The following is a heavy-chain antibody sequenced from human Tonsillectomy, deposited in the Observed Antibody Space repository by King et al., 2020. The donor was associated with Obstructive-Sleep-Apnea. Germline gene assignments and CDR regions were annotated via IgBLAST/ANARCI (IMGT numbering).Heavy chain of an antibody. D-gene: IGHD3-3*01. V-gene: IGHV4-31*03. CDR1: GGSISSGDYY. CDR3: ATVGAGGGYYCFDY. CDR2: IYYSGST. J-gene: IGHJ4*02. Sequence: VQLQESGPGLVKPSQTLSLTCTVSGGSISSGDYYWRWIRQHPGRGLEWIGYIYYSGSTYYNPSLKSRVTISEDTSKNQFSLKLNSVTAADTAVYYCATVGAGGGYYCFDYWGQGTLVTVSS.